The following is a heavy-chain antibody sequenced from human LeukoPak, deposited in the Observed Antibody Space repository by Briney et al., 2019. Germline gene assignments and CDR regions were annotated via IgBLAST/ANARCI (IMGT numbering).Heavy chain of an antibody. CDR1: GAPIISHY. V-gene: IGHV4-59*11. J-gene: IGHJ3*02. D-gene: IGHD6-6*01. Sequence: PSETLSLTCTVSGAPIISHYWTWIRQPPGKGLEWIGYIYYTGSTNYNPSLQNRVTISVDTSKNQFSLRLSSVTAADTAIYYCARDRVLRDAFNIWGQGRLVTVSS. CDR3: ARDRVLRDAFNI. CDR2: IYYTGST.